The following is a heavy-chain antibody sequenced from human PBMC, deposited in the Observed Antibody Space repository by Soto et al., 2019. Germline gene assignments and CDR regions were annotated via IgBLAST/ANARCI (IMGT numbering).Heavy chain of an antibody. CDR3: AESGSPTRMAFDI. V-gene: IGHV1-69*13. J-gene: IGHJ3*02. CDR1: GGTNSRYA. Sequence: SVKVSCKTSGGTNSRYAISWVRQAPGQGLEWMGGIIPIFGTANYAQKFQGRVTITADESTSTAYMELSSLRSEDTAVYYCAESGSPTRMAFDIWGQGTMVTVSS. D-gene: IGHD1-26*01. CDR2: IIPIFGTA.